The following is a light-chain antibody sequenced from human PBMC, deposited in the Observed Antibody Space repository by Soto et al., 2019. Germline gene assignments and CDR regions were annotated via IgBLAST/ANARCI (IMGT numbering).Light chain of an antibody. V-gene: IGKV1-39*01. CDR1: QSIRSY. J-gene: IGKJ4*01. CDR2: AAS. Sequence: DIQMTQSPSSLSASVGDRVTITCRASQSIRSYLNWYQQKPGKAPKVLIYAASRLQSGVPSRFSGSGSGTDFTLTISSLQPEDFATYYCQHSYSTPLTFGGGTKVDIK. CDR3: QHSYSTPLT.